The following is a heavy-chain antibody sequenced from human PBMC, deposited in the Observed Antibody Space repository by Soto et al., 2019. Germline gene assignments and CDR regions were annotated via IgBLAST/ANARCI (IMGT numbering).Heavy chain of an antibody. J-gene: IGHJ6*02. CDR3: ARWLGYPYYYYGMDV. V-gene: IGHV4-59*01. CDR2: IYYSGST. Sequence: SETLSLTCTVSGGSIISYYCSFIRQPPGKGLEWIGYIYYSGSTNYNPSLKSRVTISVDTSKNQFSLKLSSVTAADTAVYYCARWLGYPYYYYGMDVWGQGTTVTVSS. D-gene: IGHD5-18*01. CDR1: GGSIISYY.